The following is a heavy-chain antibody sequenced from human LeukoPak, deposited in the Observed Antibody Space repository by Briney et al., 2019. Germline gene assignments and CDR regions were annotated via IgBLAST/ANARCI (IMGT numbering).Heavy chain of an antibody. CDR1: GGSISSYY. CDR3: ARNLVGAPRYFDF. V-gene: IGHV4-59*08. D-gene: IGHD1-26*01. Sequence: PSETLSLTCTVSGGSISSYYWSWIRQPPGKGLEWIGYIYYSGSTNYNPSLKSRVTISVDTSKNQFSLNLTSVTAADTAVYYCARNLVGAPRYFDFWGQGTLVTVSS. CDR2: IYYSGST. J-gene: IGHJ4*02.